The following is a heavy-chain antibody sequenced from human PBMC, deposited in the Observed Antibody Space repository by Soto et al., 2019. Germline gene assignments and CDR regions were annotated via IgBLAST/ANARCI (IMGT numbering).Heavy chain of an antibody. CDR1: GGCIRNGYYY. V-gene: IGHV4-31*03. CDR2: IYHSGRT. D-gene: IGHD2-15*01. Sequence: SETLSLTCTVSGGCIRNGYYYWSWVRQNPGKGLEWIGHIYHSGRTYYNPSLKSRVTISVDTSKNQFSLNLSSVAAADTAVYYCARWVEVSLDYFDSWGQGTPVTVSS. CDR3: ARWVEVSLDYFDS. J-gene: IGHJ4*02.